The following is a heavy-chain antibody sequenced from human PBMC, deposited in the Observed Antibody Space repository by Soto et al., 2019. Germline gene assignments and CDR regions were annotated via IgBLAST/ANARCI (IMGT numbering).Heavy chain of an antibody. CDR1: GFTFSNYA. D-gene: IGHD1-26*01. CDR3: AKALVGEVGATDY. Sequence: GGSLRLSCTASGFTFSNYAISWGRQAPGKGLEWVSAITRTDSTYYADSVKGRFTISRDNSRNTLYLQMNSLGAEDAALYYCAKALVGEVGATDYWGQGTLVTVSS. V-gene: IGHV3-23*01. J-gene: IGHJ4*02. CDR2: ITRTDST.